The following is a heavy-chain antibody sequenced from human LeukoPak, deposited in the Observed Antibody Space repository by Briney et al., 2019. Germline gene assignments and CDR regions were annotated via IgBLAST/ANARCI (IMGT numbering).Heavy chain of an antibody. D-gene: IGHD5-18*01. CDR1: GFIFDDYG. V-gene: IGHV3-20*04. J-gene: IGHJ3*02. CDR3: AKDLLMLSQLWYDAFDI. CDR2: INWNGDST. Sequence: GGSLRLSCAASGFIFDDYGMSWVRQVPGKGLEWVSGINWNGDSTSYADSVKGRFTISRDNSKNTLYLQLNSLRAEDTAVYYCAKDLLMLSQLWYDAFDIWGQGTMVTVSS.